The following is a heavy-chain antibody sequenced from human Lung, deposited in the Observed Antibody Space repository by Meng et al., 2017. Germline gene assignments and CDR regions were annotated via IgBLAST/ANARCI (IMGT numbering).Heavy chain of an antibody. CDR1: GGSISSGNW. CDR2: ISHSGNT. J-gene: IGHJ4*02. Sequence: GKLQDAGPRLGKPSETRSLTCAVSGGSISSGNWWSWGRETPGKGLEWIGEISHSGNTNYSPSFRGRVTMSVGRSRDQFSLELNSVTAADTAVYFCARNGAYCLHSWGQGTLVTVSS. D-gene: IGHD4-17*01. CDR3: ARNGAYCLHS. V-gene: IGHV4-4*02.